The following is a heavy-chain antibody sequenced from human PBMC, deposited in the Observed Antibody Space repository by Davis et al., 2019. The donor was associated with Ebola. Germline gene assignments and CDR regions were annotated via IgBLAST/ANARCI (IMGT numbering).Heavy chain of an antibody. D-gene: IGHD2-15*01. CDR1: GFTFSSYW. CDR2: INSDGSST. Sequence: GESLKISCAASGFTFSSYWMHWVRQAPGKGLVWVSRINSDGSSTSYADSVKGRFTISRDNAKNTLYLQMNSLRAEDTAVYYCARDRPGGYFDYWGQGTLVTVSS. J-gene: IGHJ4*02. CDR3: ARDRPGGYFDY. V-gene: IGHV3-74*01.